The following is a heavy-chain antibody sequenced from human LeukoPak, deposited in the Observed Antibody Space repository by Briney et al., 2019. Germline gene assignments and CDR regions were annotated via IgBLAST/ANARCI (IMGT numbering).Heavy chain of an antibody. J-gene: IGHJ5*02. CDR3: ARSRYSSGRPNP. CDR2: IYYSGST. V-gene: IGHV4-59*01. CDR1: GGSFISYY. Sequence: SETLSLTCTVSGGSFISYYWSWIRQPPGKGLGWIGYIYYSGSTNYNPSLKSRVTISVDTSKNQFSLKLSSVTAADTAVYYCARSRYSSGRPNPWGQGTLVTVSS. D-gene: IGHD6-19*01.